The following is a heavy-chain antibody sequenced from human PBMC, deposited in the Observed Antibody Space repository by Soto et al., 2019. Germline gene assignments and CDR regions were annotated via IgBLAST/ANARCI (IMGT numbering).Heavy chain of an antibody. Sequence: GGSLRLSCAASGFTFSSYAMSWVRQAPGKGLEWVSAISGSGGSTYYADSVKGRFTISRDNSKNTLYLQMNSLRAEDTAVYYCAKXQNLAARHYYYGLDVCSQGTTVTVSS. D-gene: IGHD6-6*01. CDR3: AKXQNLAARHYYYGLDV. CDR1: GFTFSSYA. V-gene: IGHV3-23*01. J-gene: IGHJ6*02. CDR2: ISGSGGST.